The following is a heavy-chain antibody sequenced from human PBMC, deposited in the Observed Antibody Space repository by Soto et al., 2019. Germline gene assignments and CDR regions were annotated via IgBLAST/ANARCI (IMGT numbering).Heavy chain of an antibody. CDR3: ARAATGITMVRGVQRAYGMDV. CDR2: IIPIFGTA. Sequence: QVQLVQSGAEVKKPGSSVKVSCKASGGTFSSYAISWVRQAPGQGLEWMGGIIPIFGTANYAQKFQGRVTITADKSTSTAYMGLSSLRSEDTAVYYCARAATGITMVRGVQRAYGMDVWGQGTTVTVSS. J-gene: IGHJ6*02. CDR1: GGTFSSYA. D-gene: IGHD3-10*01. V-gene: IGHV1-69*06.